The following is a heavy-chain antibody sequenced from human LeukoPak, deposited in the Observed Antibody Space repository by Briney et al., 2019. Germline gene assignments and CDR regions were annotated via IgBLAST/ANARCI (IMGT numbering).Heavy chain of an antibody. D-gene: IGHD6-13*01. CDR2: ISSSGSTI. J-gene: IGHJ4*02. Sequence: GGSLRLSCAASGFTLSDYYMSWIRQAPGKGLEWVSYISSSGSTIYYADSVKGRFTISRDNAKNSLYLQMNSLRAEDTAVYYCARAVHMAAAAGTFFDYWGQGTLVTVSS. CDR1: GFTLSDYY. V-gene: IGHV3-11*01. CDR3: ARAVHMAAAAGTFFDY.